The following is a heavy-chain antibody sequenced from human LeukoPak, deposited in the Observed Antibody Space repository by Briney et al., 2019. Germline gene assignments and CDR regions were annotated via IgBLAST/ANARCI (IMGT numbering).Heavy chain of an antibody. CDR2: ISYDGSNK. J-gene: IGHJ6*02. D-gene: IGHD3-22*01. CDR1: GFTFSSYG. CDR3: AKVYYDSSGYYYGPYYYYGMDV. Sequence: GGSLRLSCAASGFTFSSYGMHWVRQAPGKGLEWVAVISYDGSNKYYADSVKGRFTISRDNSKNTLYLQMNSLRAEDTAVYYCAKVYYDSSGYYYGPYYYYGMDVWGQGTTVTVSS. V-gene: IGHV3-30*18.